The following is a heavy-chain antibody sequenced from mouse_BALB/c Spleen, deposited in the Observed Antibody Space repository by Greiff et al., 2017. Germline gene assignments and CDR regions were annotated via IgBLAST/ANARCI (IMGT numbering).Heavy chain of an antibody. D-gene: IGHD2-1*01. CDR2: IDPANGNT. Sequence: VQLKQSGAELVKPGASVKLSCTASGFNIKDTYMHWVKQRPEQGLEWIGRIDPANGNTKYDPKFQGKATITADTSSNTAYLQLSSLTSEDTAVYYCASLYYGKGYFDYWGQGTTRTVSS. J-gene: IGHJ2*01. CDR1: GFNIKDTY. CDR3: ASLYYGKGYFDY. V-gene: IGHV14-3*02.